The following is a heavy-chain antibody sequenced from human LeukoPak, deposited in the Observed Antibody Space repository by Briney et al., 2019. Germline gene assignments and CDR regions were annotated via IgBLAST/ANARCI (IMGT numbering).Heavy chain of an antibody. Sequence: PGGSLRLSCAASGFTFSSYAMSWVRQAPGKGLEWVSVIYSGGSTYYADSVKGRFTISRDNSKNTLYLQMNSLRAEDTAVYYCIYGMDVWGQGTTVTVSS. J-gene: IGHJ6*02. V-gene: IGHV3-66*01. CDR2: IYSGGST. CDR3: IYGMDV. CDR1: GFTFSSYA.